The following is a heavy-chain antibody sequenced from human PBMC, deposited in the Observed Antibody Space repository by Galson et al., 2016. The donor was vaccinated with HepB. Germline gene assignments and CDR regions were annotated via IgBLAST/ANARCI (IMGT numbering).Heavy chain of an antibody. D-gene: IGHD1-26*01. CDR2: IWRDGSNE. Sequence: SLRLSCAASGFTFSSSGMHWVRQAPGKGLEWVAVIWRDGSNENYADSVKGRFTISRDNSRNTLHLQMNSLRVEDTAVYYCARDVGAAPFDFWGQGTLVTVSS. V-gene: IGHV3-33*01. J-gene: IGHJ4*02. CDR3: ARDVGAAPFDF. CDR1: GFTFSSSG.